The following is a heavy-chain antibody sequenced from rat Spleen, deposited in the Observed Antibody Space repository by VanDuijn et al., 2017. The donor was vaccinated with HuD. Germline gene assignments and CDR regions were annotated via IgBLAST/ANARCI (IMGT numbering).Heavy chain of an antibody. CDR1: GFTFSNYD. CDR2: ISTGGGDT. V-gene: IGHV5S23*01. Sequence: EVQLVESGGGLLQPGGSLNLSCTASGFTFSNYDMAWVRRAPTKGLEWVASISTGGGDTYYRDSVKGRFTISRDSAESTLYLQMDSLRSEDTATYYCARHAGDYGSYFDYWGQGVMVTVSS. D-gene: IGHD1-3*01. J-gene: IGHJ2*01. CDR3: ARHAGDYGSYFDY.